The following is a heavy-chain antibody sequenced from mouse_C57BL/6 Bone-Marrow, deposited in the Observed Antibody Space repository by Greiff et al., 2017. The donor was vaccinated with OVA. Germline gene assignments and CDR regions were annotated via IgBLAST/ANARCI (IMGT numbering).Heavy chain of an antibody. CDR1: GFNIKDDY. J-gene: IGHJ1*03. Sequence: EVQLQQSGAELVRPGASVKLSCKASGFNIKDDYMHWVKPRPEQGLEWIGLIDPENGDTDYASKLQGKATITADTSSNTAYLQLSSLTSEDTAVYYCTTLTGTGYFDVWGTGTTVTVSS. D-gene: IGHD4-1*01. CDR3: TTLTGTGYFDV. V-gene: IGHV14-4*01. CDR2: IDPENGDT.